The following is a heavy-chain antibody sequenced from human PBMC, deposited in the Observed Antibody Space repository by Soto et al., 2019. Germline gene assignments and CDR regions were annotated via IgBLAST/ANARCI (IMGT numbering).Heavy chain of an antibody. D-gene: IGHD6-19*01. Sequence: QLQLQESGPGLVKPSETLSLTCAVSGGSISSRNYCWGWIRQPPGKGLEWIGSIYYSGSTYYNPSLRSRVTMSVDTSKNQFSLKLTSVTAADTAVYYCARRDGTGWYYFDYWGQGTLVTVSS. CDR1: GGSISSRNYC. CDR3: ARRDGTGWYYFDY. J-gene: IGHJ4*02. V-gene: IGHV4-39*01. CDR2: IYYSGST.